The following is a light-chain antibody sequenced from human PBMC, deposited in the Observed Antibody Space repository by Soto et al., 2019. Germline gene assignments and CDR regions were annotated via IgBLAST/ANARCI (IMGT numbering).Light chain of an antibody. Sequence: DIQMTQSPSMVYASVGDIVTITCRASQSIRSWLAWYQVKPGKAPKLLIYKASTLDSGVPSRFSGSGSGTDFTLTISDLQPDDFATYYCQQYDTYSVTFGPGTKVEIK. CDR1: QSIRSW. CDR2: KAS. CDR3: QQYDTYSVT. V-gene: IGKV1-5*03. J-gene: IGKJ3*01.